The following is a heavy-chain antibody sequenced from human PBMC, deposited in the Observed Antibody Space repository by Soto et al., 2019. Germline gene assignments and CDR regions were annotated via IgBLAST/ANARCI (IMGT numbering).Heavy chain of an antibody. J-gene: IGHJ6*02. D-gene: IGHD3-3*01. V-gene: IGHV1-69*13. CDR3: AGNTVYDFWSGYYSPRTNYYYGMDV. CDR2: IIPIFGTA. Sequence: ASVKVSCKASGGTFSSYAISWVRQAPGQGLEWMGGIIPIFGTANYAQKFQGRVTITADESTSTAYMELSSLRSEDTAVYYCAGNTVYDFWSGYYSPRTNYYYGMDVWGQGTTVTVSS. CDR1: GGTFSSYA.